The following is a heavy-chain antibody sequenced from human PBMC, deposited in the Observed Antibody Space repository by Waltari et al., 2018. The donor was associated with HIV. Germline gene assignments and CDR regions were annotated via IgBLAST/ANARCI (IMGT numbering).Heavy chain of an antibody. J-gene: IGHJ4*01. V-gene: IGHV3-11*01. Sequence: QVQLVESGGNLVNPGVSLRLSCAASGFTFSDYSMSWIRQAPGKGLEWISYISTTGSAIYYADSVKGRFTISRDNSKNSLYLQMNNLRAEDTAVYFCASRGVWCSAISCYGLWGHGTLVTVSS. D-gene: IGHD2-15*01. CDR2: ISTTGSAI. CDR3: ASRGVWCSAISCYGL. CDR1: GFTFSDYS.